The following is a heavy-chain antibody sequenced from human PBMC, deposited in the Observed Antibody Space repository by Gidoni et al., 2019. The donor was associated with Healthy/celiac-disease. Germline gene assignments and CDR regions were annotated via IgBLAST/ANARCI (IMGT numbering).Heavy chain of an antibody. CDR3: ARASDARGSPGNDY. Sequence: QVQLVESGGGVVQPGRSLRLSCAASGFTFSSYGMHWVRQAPGKGLEWVAVIWYDGSNKYYADSVKGRFTISRDNSKNTLYLQMNSLRAEDTAVYYCARASDARGSPGNDYWGQGTLVTVSS. CDR1: GFTFSSYG. V-gene: IGHV3-33*01. CDR2: IWYDGSNK. J-gene: IGHJ4*02. D-gene: IGHD3-10*01.